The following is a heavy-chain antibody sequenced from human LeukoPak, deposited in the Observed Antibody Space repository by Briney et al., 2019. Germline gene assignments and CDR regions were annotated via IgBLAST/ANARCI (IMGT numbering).Heavy chain of an antibody. CDR1: GFTFSSYG. CDR2: IRYDGSNK. V-gene: IGHV3-30*02. D-gene: IGHD6-25*01. Sequence: GGSLRLSSAASGFTFSSYGMHWVRQAPGKGLEWVAFIRYDGSNKYYADSVKGRFTISRDNSKNTLYLQMNSLRAEDTAVYYCAKDGVSGRVNGYYYYMDVWGKGTTVTVSS. J-gene: IGHJ6*03. CDR3: AKDGVSGRVNGYYYYMDV.